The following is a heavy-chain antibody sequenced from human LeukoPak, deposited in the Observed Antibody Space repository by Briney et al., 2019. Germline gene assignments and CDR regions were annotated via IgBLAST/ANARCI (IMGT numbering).Heavy chain of an antibody. V-gene: IGHV4-59*01. Sequence: PSETLSLTCTVSGDSMSSYSWSWIRQPPGKGLEWIGYMYNSGSTIYNPSLKSRVTISLDMSKKQFSLKLSSVTAADTAVYYCASDYGSGSYRFDYWGQGTLVTVSS. CDR2: MYNSGST. CDR1: GDSMSSYS. J-gene: IGHJ4*02. D-gene: IGHD3-10*01. CDR3: ASDYGSGSYRFDY.